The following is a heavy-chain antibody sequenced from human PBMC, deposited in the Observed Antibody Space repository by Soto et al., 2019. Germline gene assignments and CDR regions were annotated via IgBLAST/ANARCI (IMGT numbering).Heavy chain of an antibody. D-gene: IGHD4-17*01. V-gene: IGHV3-53*04. Sequence: GGSLRLSCAASGFTVSSNYMSWVRQAPGKGLEWVSVIYSGGSTYYADSVKGRFTISRHNSKNTLYLQMNSLRAEDTAVYYCAKDLDYGDYGNAFDIWGQGTMVTVSS. CDR3: AKDLDYGDYGNAFDI. CDR2: IYSGGST. J-gene: IGHJ3*02. CDR1: GFTVSSNY.